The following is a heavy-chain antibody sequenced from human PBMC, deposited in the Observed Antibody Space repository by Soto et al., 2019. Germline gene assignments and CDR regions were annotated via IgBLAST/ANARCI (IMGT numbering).Heavy chain of an antibody. D-gene: IGHD6-19*01. CDR1: GGSISGHY. V-gene: IGHV4-59*11. CDR2: IFYSGST. Sequence: QVQLQESGPGLVKPSETLSLTCTVSGGSISGHYWTWIRQSPGKGLEWIGYIFYSGSTNYNPSLKSRVTISVDTSKHQFSLKLNSVTAADTAVYYCARVGSSGWSPDYWGQGTLVTVSS. CDR3: ARVGSSGWSPDY. J-gene: IGHJ4*02.